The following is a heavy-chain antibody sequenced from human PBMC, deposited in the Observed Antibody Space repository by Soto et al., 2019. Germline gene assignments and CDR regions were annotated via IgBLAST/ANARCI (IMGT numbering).Heavy chain of an antibody. CDR1: GGSISSGGYP. V-gene: IGHV4-30-2*01. D-gene: IGHD3-10*01. CDR2: IYHSGST. Sequence: SETLSLTCAVSGGSISSGGYPWSWIRQPPGKGLEWIGYIYHSGSTYYNPSLKSRVTISVDRSKNQFSLKLSSVTAADTAVYYCARGQVRGVPLDYWGQGTLVTVSS. J-gene: IGHJ4*02. CDR3: ARGQVRGVPLDY.